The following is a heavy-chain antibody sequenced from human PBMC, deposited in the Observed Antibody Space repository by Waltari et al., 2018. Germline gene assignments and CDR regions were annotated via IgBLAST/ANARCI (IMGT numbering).Heavy chain of an antibody. CDR2: IIPIFGTA. Sequence: QVQLVQSGAEVKKPGSSVKVSCKASGGTFSSYAISWVRQAPGQGLEWMGGIIPIFGTANYAQKFQGRVTITTDESTSTAYMELSSLRSEDTAVYYCARDPGYSSGWYDDAFDIWGQGTMVTVSS. D-gene: IGHD6-19*01. V-gene: IGHV1-69*05. J-gene: IGHJ3*02. CDR1: GGTFSSYA. CDR3: ARDPGYSSGWYDDAFDI.